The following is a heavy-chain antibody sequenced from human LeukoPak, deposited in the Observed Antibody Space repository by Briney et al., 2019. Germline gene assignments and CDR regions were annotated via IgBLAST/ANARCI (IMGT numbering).Heavy chain of an antibody. CDR1: GGSFSGYY. D-gene: IGHD6-13*01. CDR3: ARRAAGSWDY. J-gene: IGHJ4*02. V-gene: IGHV4-34*01. Sequence: SETLSLTCAVCGGSFSGYYWSWIRQPPGKGLEWIGEINHSGSTNYNPSLKSRVTISVDTSKNQFSLKLSSVTAADTAVYYCARRAAGSWDYWGQGTLVTVSS. CDR2: INHSGST.